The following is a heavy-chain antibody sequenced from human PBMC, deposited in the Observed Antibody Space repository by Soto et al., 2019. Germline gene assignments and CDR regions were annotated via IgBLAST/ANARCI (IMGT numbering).Heavy chain of an antibody. J-gene: IGHJ4*02. D-gene: IGHD2-8*01. V-gene: IGHV3-64*01. Sequence: PGGSLRLSCATSGFTFSTYAMRWVRQAPGKGLEYVSAISSNGRSTYYANSVKGRFTISRDNSKNTLYLQIDSLRAEDMAVYYCARDRCTNGVCYAPSDYWGQGTLVTVSS. CDR3: ARDRCTNGVCYAPSDY. CDR1: GFTFSTYA. CDR2: ISSNGRST.